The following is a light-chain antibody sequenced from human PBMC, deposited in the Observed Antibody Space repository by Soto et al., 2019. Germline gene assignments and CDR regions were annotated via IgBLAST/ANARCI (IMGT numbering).Light chain of an antibody. J-gene: IGKJ1*01. CDR2: AAS. CDR1: QSISSY. CDR3: QQYNSYS. V-gene: IGKV1-39*01. Sequence: DIQMTQSPSSLSASVVDTLPLTCRASQSISSYLNWYQQKPGKAPKLLIYAASSLQSGVPSRFSGSGSGTDFTLTISSLQPEDFATYYCQQYNSYSFGQGTKVDTK.